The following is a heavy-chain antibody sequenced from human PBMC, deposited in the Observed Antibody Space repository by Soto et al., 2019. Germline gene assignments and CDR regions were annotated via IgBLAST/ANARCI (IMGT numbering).Heavy chain of an antibody. D-gene: IGHD1-26*01. Sequence: PSETLSLTCTVSGGSISSSTYYWAWIRQPPGKGLEWIGSIYYSGSTYYNPSLKSRVTISVDTSKNQFSLKLSSVTAAGTAGYYCAGSLSGSSFHWSDPWGQGTLVTVSS. CDR3: AGSLSGSSFHWSDP. J-gene: IGHJ5*02. CDR1: GGSISSSTYY. V-gene: IGHV4-39*01. CDR2: IYYSGST.